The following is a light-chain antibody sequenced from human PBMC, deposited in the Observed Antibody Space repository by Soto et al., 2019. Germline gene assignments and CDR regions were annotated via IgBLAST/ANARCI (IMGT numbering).Light chain of an antibody. J-gene: IGLJ1*01. V-gene: IGLV1-44*01. Sequence: QSVLTQPPSASGTPGQRVTISCSGSSSNIAFNPLNWYQHLPGTARKGLVYENKRQPSGVPHRFSCSKSDTSASLAISGLQSEDEADYFCATWDTILNCFVFGSGTKVTLL. CDR2: ENK. CDR3: ATWDTILNCFV. CDR1: SSNIAFNP.